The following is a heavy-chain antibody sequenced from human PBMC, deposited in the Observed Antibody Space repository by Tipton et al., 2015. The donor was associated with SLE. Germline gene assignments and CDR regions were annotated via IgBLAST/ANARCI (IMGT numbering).Heavy chain of an antibody. J-gene: IGHJ6*03. CDR1: GGSFSGYA. CDR2: VSHSRST. V-gene: IGHV4-34*01. D-gene: IGHD3-16*01. CDR3: ARGVSGYFNYCYMDV. Sequence: LRLSCAVSGGSFSGYAWSWVRQPPGKGLEWIGEVSHSRSTNYNPSLKSRGTISLDTSNNQFSLRLSSVTAADTAVYYCARGVSGYFNYCYMDVWGKGPTVTISS.